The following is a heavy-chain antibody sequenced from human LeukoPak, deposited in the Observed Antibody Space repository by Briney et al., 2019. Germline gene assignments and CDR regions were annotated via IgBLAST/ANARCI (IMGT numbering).Heavy chain of an antibody. Sequence: GGLLRLSCASSCFTFSSYGMHLVRHAPGKVLELVAVISYDGSNKYYDDSVKGRFTISRDNSKNTLYLQMNSLRAEDTAVYYCAKDDYDILTGFAYWGQGTLVTVSS. CDR2: ISYDGSNK. D-gene: IGHD3-9*01. V-gene: IGHV3-30*18. CDR3: AKDDYDILTGFAY. J-gene: IGHJ4*02. CDR1: CFTFSSYG.